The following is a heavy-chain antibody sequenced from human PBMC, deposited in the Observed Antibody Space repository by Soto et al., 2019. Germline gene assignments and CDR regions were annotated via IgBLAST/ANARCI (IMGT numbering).Heavy chain of an antibody. V-gene: IGHV3-30-3*01. D-gene: IGHD2-2*03. CDR3: AREMVDIVVVPAAYSLYYYGMDV. Sequence: RGSLRLSCAASGFTFSSYAMHWVRQAPGKGLEWVAVISYDGSNKYYADSVKGRFTISRDNSKNTLYLQMNSLRAEDTAVYYCAREMVDIVVVPAAYSLYYYGMDVWGQGTTVTVS. CDR1: GFTFSSYA. J-gene: IGHJ6*02. CDR2: ISYDGSNK.